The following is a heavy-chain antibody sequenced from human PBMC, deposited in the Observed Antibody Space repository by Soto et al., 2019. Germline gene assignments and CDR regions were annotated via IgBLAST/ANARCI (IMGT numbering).Heavy chain of an antibody. Sequence: QVQLQQGGAGLLKPSETLSLTCVVHGGSFSGYYWSWIRQPPGKGLEWIGEINHSGSTNYNPSLRSRVSISIDTSKKELALRLNSVTAADTAVYYCARGIGSGWWGGSRFDPWGQGTLVTVSS. CDR2: INHSGST. V-gene: IGHV4-34*01. CDR3: ARGIGSGWWGGSRFDP. J-gene: IGHJ5*02. CDR1: GGSFSGYY. D-gene: IGHD6-19*01.